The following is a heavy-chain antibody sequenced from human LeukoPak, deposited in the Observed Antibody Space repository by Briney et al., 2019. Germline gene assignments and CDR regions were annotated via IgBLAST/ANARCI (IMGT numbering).Heavy chain of an antibody. CDR3: ARDLPLVGATPV. V-gene: IGHV4-39*07. D-gene: IGHD1-26*01. Sequence: SETLSLTCTVSGGSISSSSYYWGWIRQPPGKGLVWIGSIYYSGSTYYNPSLKSRVTISVDTSKNQFSLKLSSVTAADTAVYYCARDLPLVGATPVWGKGTTVTVSS. J-gene: IGHJ6*04. CDR1: GGSISSSSYY. CDR2: IYYSGST.